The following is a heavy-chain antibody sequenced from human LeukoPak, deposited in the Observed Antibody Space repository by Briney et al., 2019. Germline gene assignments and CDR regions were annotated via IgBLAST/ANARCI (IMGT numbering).Heavy chain of an antibody. Sequence: GASLRLSCAASGFHFSSYAMSWVRQAPGKGLEWVVAISGSLGNTYYADAVKGRFTISRDNSKNTLYVEMNTLRAEDTAVYYCAKWGDYDILTGYYVSDFWGQGTLVTVSS. CDR3: AKWGDYDILTGYYVSDF. CDR2: ISGSLGNT. J-gene: IGHJ4*02. D-gene: IGHD3-9*01. CDR1: GFHFSSYA. V-gene: IGHV3-23*01.